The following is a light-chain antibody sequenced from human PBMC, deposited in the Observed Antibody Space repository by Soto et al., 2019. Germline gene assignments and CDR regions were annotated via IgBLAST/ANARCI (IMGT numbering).Light chain of an antibody. CDR3: SSYTSSITLFYV. CDR2: EVS. Sequence: QSVLTQPAAVSGSPGQSITISCTGTSSDVGGYNYVSWYQQHPGKAPNLMIYEVSNRPSGVSNRFSGSKSGNTASLTISGLQGEDEADYYCSSYTSSITLFYVFGTGTKLTVL. CDR1: SSDVGGYNY. J-gene: IGLJ1*01. V-gene: IGLV2-14*01.